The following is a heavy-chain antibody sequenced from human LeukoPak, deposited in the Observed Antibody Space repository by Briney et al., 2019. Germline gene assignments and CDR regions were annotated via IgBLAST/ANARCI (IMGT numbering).Heavy chain of an antibody. CDR2: FDPEDGET. Sequence: GASVKVSCKASGYTFTGYYMHWVRQAPGKGLEWMGGFDPEDGETIYAQKFQGRVTMTEDTSTDTAYMELSSLRSEDTAVYYCATHPKVVEPIGVDYWGQGTLVTVSS. V-gene: IGHV1-24*01. D-gene: IGHD3-22*01. CDR3: ATHPKVVEPIGVDY. J-gene: IGHJ4*02. CDR1: GYTFTGYY.